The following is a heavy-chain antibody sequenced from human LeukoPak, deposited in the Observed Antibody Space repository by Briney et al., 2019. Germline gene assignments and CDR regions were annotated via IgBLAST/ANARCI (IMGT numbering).Heavy chain of an antibody. Sequence: GGSLRLSCAASGFTFSSYAMHWVRQAPGKGLEYVSAISSNGGSTYYANSVKGRFTISRDNSKNTLYLQMGSLRAEDMAVYYCARGRPQWELRTHEFDYWGQGTLVTVSS. CDR3: ARGRPQWELRTHEFDY. CDR1: GFTFSSYA. CDR2: ISSNGGST. D-gene: IGHD1-26*01. J-gene: IGHJ4*02. V-gene: IGHV3-64*01.